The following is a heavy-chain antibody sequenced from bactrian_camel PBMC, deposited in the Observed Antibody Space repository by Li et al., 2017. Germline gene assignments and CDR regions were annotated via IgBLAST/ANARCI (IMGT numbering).Heavy chain of an antibody. J-gene: IGHJ4*01. CDR1: GYTYKAYS. V-gene: IGHV3S53*01. D-gene: IGHD3*01. CDR2: IDSDGAI. CDR3: RPNPPRAMVTASRLCRRIPS. Sequence: HVQLVESGGGSVQPGGSLRLSCVYSGYTYKAYSMGWFRQAPGKEREGVAAIDSDGAINYANSVKGRFTISQDKAKNTIDLQMNGLRLRTLPCTTVRPNPPRAMVTASRLCRRIPSGARGPRSPSP.